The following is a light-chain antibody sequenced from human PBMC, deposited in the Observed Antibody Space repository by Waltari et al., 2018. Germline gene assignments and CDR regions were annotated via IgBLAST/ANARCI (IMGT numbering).Light chain of an antibody. Sequence: EIVLTQSPGTLSLSRGERATLYCRASQSVSSSYLAWYQQKPGQAPRLLIYGASSRATGTPDRFSGSGSGTDFTLTISRLEPEDFAVYYCQQYGSSPPTGTFGQGTKVEIK. V-gene: IGKV3-20*01. J-gene: IGKJ1*01. CDR3: QQYGSSPPTGT. CDR2: GAS. CDR1: QSVSSSY.